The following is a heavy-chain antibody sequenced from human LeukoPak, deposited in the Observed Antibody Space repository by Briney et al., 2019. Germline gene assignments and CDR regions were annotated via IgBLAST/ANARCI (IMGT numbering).Heavy chain of an antibody. J-gene: IGHJ4*02. V-gene: IGHV3-7*01. CDR3: ARDLSGVTGYTYGRGIDY. CDR2: IKQDGSEK. D-gene: IGHD5-18*01. Sequence: PGGSLRLSCAASEFTFSTYWMSWVRQAPGKGLEWVADIKQDGSEKYYVDSVKGRFTISRQNAKNSLFLQMNSLRAEDTAVYYCARDLSGVTGYTYGRGIDYWGQGTLVTVSS. CDR1: EFTFSTYW.